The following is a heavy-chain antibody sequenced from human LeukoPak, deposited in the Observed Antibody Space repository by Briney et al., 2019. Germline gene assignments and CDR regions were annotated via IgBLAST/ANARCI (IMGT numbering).Heavy chain of an antibody. CDR2: IYYSGST. D-gene: IGHD1-26*01. Sequence: KTSETLSLTCTVSGGSISSSSYYWGWIRQPPGKGLEWIGSIYYSGSTYYNPSLKSRVTISVDTSKNQFSLKLSPVTAADTAVYYCARHNLSGGTYYGGVDYWGQGTLVTVSS. CDR1: GGSISSSSYY. CDR3: ARHNLSGGTYYGGVDY. J-gene: IGHJ4*02. V-gene: IGHV4-39*01.